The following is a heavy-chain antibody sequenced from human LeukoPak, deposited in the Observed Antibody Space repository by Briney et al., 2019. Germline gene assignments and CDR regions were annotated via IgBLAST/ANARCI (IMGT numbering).Heavy chain of an antibody. D-gene: IGHD3-9*01. Sequence: SQTLSLTCTVSVGSISRGDSYWSWIRQPPGKGLESIGYIYYSGSTYYNPSRKSRVTIPVDTPKNQFSLKLSSVTAADTAVYYCARRRYYDILTGYYKGAFDIWGQGTMVTVSS. V-gene: IGHV4-30-4*08. CDR2: IYYSGST. CDR1: VGSISRGDSY. J-gene: IGHJ3*02. CDR3: ARRRYYDILTGYYKGAFDI.